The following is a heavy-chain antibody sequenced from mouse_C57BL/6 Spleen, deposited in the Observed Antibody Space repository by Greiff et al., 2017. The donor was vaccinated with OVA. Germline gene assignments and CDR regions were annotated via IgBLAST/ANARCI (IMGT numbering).Heavy chain of an antibody. D-gene: IGHD1-1*01. CDR1: GFTFSSYA. V-gene: IGHV5-4*01. J-gene: IGHJ2*01. CDR3: ARGNYGKLDY. Sequence: EVQLVESGGGLVKPGGSLKLSCAASGFTFSSYAMSWVRQTPEKRLEWVATISDGGSYTYYPDNVKGRFTISRDNAKNNLYLQMSHLKSEDTAMYYCARGNYGKLDYWGQGTTLTVSS. CDR2: ISDGGSYT.